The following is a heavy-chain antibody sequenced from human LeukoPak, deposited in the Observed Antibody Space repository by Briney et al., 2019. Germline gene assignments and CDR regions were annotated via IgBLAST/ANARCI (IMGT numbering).Heavy chain of an antibody. D-gene: IGHD3-3*01. V-gene: IGHV3-48*04. CDR1: GFTFSSYS. Sequence: GGSLRLSCAASGFTFSSYSMNWVRQAPGKGLEWVSYISSSSSTIYYADSVKGRFTISRDNAKNSLYLQMNSLRAEDTAVYYCARDSITIFGVTSDVWGKGTTVTVSS. J-gene: IGHJ6*04. CDR2: ISSSSSTI. CDR3: ARDSITIFGVTSDV.